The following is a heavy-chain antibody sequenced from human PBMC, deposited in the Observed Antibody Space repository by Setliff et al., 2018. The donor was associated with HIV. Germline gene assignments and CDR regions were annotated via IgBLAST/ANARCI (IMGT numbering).Heavy chain of an antibody. CDR2: INSNGDST. V-gene: IGHV3-23*01. CDR3: AKGASFTGSYFDY. J-gene: IGHJ4*02. Sequence: GGSLRLSCAASGFTFSSYAMSWVRQAPGKGLEWVSTINSNGDSTYYADSVKGRFTISRDNSKNTLSLQMNSLRVEDTAVYYCAKGASFTGSYFDYWGQGTLVTVSS. D-gene: IGHD5-12*01. CDR1: GFTFSSYA.